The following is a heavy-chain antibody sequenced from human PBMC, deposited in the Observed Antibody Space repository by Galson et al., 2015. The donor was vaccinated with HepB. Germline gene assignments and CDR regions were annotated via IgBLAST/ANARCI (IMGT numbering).Heavy chain of an antibody. D-gene: IGHD2-15*01. V-gene: IGHV3-43*01. CDR3: AKPADRNYMDV. J-gene: IGHJ6*03. Sequence: SLRLSCAASGFTFDAFTMHWVRQAPGKGLEWVSLMTWGGYTAYADSVKGRFTTSRDNNKNSLSLQMSSLRTEDTAFYYCAKPADRNYMDVWGKGTTVIFSS. CDR1: GFTFDAFT. CDR2: MTWGGYT.